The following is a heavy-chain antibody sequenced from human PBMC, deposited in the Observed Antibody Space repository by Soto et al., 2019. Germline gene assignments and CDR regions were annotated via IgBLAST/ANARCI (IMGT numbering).Heavy chain of an antibody. J-gene: IGHJ4*02. CDR2: IIPILGTA. Sequence: SVKVSSKSSGGTFSSYAISWVRQAPGQGLEWMGGIIPILGTANYAQKFQGRVTITADESTSTAYMELSSLRSEDTAVYYCASRSSYDDSSGFWSYWGQGTLVTVSS. CDR1: GGTFSSYA. D-gene: IGHD3-22*01. V-gene: IGHV1-69*13. CDR3: ASRSSYDDSSGFWSY.